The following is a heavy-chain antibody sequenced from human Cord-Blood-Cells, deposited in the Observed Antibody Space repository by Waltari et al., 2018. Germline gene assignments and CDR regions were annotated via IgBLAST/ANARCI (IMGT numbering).Heavy chain of an antibody. CDR2: IIPILGIA. Sequence: QVQLVQSGAEVKKPGSSVKVSCKASGGTFSSYAIRWVRQAPGQGLEWMGRIIPILGIANYAQKFQGRVMITADKSTSTAYMELSSLRSEDTAVYYCLTGSDAFDIWGQGTMVTVSS. CDR3: LTGSDAFDI. CDR1: GGTFSSYA. V-gene: IGHV1-69*09. J-gene: IGHJ3*02. D-gene: IGHD1-20*01.